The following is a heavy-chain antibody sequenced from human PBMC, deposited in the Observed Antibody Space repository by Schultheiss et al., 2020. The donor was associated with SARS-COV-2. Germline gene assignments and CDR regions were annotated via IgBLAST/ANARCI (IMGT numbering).Heavy chain of an antibody. CDR2: ISSNGGST. Sequence: GGSLRLSCAASGFTFSSYAMHWVRQAPGKGLEYVSAISSNGGSTYYANSVKGRFTISRDNSKNTLYLQMGSLRAEDMAVYYCVFTNYDFWSGYDYWGQGTLVTVSS. D-gene: IGHD3-3*01. CDR1: GFTFSSYA. J-gene: IGHJ4*02. V-gene: IGHV3-64*01. CDR3: VFTNYDFWSGYDY.